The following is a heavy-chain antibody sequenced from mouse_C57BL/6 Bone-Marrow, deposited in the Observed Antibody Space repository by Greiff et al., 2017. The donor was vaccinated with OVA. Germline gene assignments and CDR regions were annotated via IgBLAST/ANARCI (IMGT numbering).Heavy chain of an antibody. CDR3: ARKGPNYPVFDY. CDR2: INPNNGGT. Sequence: EVKLQQSGPELVKPGASVKISCKASGYTFTDYYMNWVKQSHGKSLEWIGDINPNNGGTSYNQKFKGKATLTVDKSSSTAYMELRSLTSEDSAVYYCARKGPNYPVFDYWGQGTTLTVSS. V-gene: IGHV1-26*01. J-gene: IGHJ2*01. D-gene: IGHD2-1*01. CDR1: GYTFTDYY.